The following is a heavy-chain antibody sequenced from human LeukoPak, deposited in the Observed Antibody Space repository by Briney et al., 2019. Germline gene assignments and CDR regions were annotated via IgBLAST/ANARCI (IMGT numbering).Heavy chain of an antibody. J-gene: IGHJ4*02. CDR1: GFTFSSYA. CDR2: ISGSGGST. D-gene: IGHD6-19*01. CDR3: AKVPLSAGGWHEY. Sequence: PGGSLRLSCAASGFTFSSYAMSWVRQAPGKGLEWVSAISGSGGSTYYADSVKGRFTISRDNSKNTLYLQMNSLRAEDTALYYCAKVPLSAGGWHEYWGQGTLVTVSS. V-gene: IGHV3-23*01.